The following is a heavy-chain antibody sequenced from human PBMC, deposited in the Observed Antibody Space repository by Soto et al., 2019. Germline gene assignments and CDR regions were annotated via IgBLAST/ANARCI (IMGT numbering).Heavy chain of an antibody. V-gene: IGHV3-7*01. J-gene: IGHJ4*02. CDR2: RHQDGNER. CDR1: GFLFPSHR. CDR3: ARDGSGLYYDTSGYRAYFFDL. D-gene: IGHD3-22*01. Sequence: GGSLILSCAASGFLFPSHRMTWVRPAPGKGLEWVANRHQDGNERYYADSVKGRFTISRDNTRDTLFLQMNYLSAEDTAVYYCARDGSGLYYDTSGYRAYFFDLWGQGTRVTVSS.